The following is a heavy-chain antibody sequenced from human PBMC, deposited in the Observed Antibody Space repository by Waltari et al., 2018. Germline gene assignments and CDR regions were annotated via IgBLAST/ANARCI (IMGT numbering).Heavy chain of an antibody. Sequence: QVQLHDSGPGLVKSSETLPLTCDGSGYAVKSGFYWGWIRQAPGKGLGWVATIYHDGTSFYNPSLKSRLSVSMDTSKNQISLTLKSMTAADTAVYYCTRQVLGYCTSAACRRLESWGQGTLVTVSS. D-gene: IGHD2-8*02. CDR1: GYAVKSGFY. J-gene: IGHJ4*02. CDR2: IYHDGTS. V-gene: IGHV4-38-2*01. CDR3: TRQVLGYCTSAACRRLES.